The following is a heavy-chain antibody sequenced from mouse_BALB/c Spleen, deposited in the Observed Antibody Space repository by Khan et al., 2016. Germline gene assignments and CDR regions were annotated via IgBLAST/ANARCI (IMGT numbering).Heavy chain of an antibody. CDR2: INPDSSTI. CDR1: GFDFSRYW. CDR3: ARLHYYRRVAY. Sequence: EVQLQESGGGLVQPGGSLKLSCAASGFDFSRYWMSWVRQAPGKGLEWIGEINPDSSTINSTPSLKDKFIISKDNAQNTLYLQMSKVRYEDTDLYYCARLHYYRRVAYWGQGTLVTVSA. D-gene: IGHD1-2*01. J-gene: IGHJ3*01. V-gene: IGHV4-1*02.